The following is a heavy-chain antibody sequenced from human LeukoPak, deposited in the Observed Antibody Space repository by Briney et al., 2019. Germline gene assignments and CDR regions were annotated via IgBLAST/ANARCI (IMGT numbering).Heavy chain of an antibody. J-gene: IGHJ1*01. D-gene: IGHD6-6*01. CDR1: GGSISSYY. Sequence: PSETLSLTCTVSGGSISSYYWSWIRQPPGKGLERIGYIYYGGSTNYNPSLKSRVTISVDTSKNQFSLKLSSVTAADTAVYYCARQEHSSSSSEYFQHWGQGTLVTVSS. CDR3: ARQEHSSSSSEYFQH. CDR2: IYYGGST. V-gene: IGHV4-59*01.